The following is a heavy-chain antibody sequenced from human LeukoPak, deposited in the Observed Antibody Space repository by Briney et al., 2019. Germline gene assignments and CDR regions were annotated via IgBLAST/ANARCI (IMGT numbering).Heavy chain of an antibody. CDR2: IRYNGSNK. CDR1: GFTFSSYG. Sequence: GGSLRLSCAASGFTFSSYGMHWVRQAPGKGLQWVAFIRYNGSNKYYADSVKGRFTISRDNSKNTVYLQVNSLRAEDTAVYYCAKPEGNYDSSGYSWANYWGQGILVTVSS. CDR3: AKPEGNYDSSGYSWANY. D-gene: IGHD3-22*01. J-gene: IGHJ4*02. V-gene: IGHV3-30*02.